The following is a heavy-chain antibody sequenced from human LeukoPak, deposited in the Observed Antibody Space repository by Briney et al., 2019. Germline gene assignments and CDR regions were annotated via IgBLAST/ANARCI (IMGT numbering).Heavy chain of an antibody. CDR1: GFTFSSYS. V-gene: IGHV3-30*18. J-gene: IGHJ4*02. CDR2: ISYDGSNE. D-gene: IGHD3-10*01. CDR3: AKVTYGSGTYGAFDY. Sequence: PGGSLRLSCAASGFTFSSYSMNWVRQAPGKGLEWVAIISYDGSNEYYADSVKGRFTISRDNSKNTLYLQMNSLRAADTDVYYCAKVTYGSGTYGAFDYWGQGTLVTVSS.